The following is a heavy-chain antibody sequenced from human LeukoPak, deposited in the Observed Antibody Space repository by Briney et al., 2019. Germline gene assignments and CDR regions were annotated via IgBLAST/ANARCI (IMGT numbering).Heavy chain of an antibody. Sequence: SETLSLTCTVSGGSISSSSYYWGWIRQPPGKGLEWIGSIHYSGSTYYNPSLKSRVTISVDTSKNQFSLKLSSVTAADTAVYYCAGCGHLDYWGQGTLVTVSS. D-gene: IGHD2-15*01. J-gene: IGHJ4*02. CDR3: AGCGHLDY. V-gene: IGHV4-39*01. CDR1: GGSISSSSYY. CDR2: IHYSGST.